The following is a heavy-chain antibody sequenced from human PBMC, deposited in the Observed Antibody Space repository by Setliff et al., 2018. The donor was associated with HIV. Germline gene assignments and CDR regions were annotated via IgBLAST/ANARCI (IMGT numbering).Heavy chain of an antibody. Sequence: ASVKVSCKASGYTFSSYGISWVRQAPGQGVEWMGWISAYNGHTNFAQKFQGRVTMTTDTATSTAYMEVRSLRSGDTAVYYCARTDYGGNSGGNYFDYWGQGSLVTVSS. CDR1: GYTFSSYG. CDR2: ISAYNGHT. CDR3: ARTDYGGNSGGNYFDY. V-gene: IGHV1-18*01. J-gene: IGHJ4*02. D-gene: IGHD4-17*01.